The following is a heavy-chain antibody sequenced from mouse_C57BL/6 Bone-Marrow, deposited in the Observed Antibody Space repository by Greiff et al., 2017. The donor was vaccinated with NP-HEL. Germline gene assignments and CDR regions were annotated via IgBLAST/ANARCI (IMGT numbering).Heavy chain of an antibody. J-gene: IGHJ4*01. V-gene: IGHV14-4*01. Sequence: VKLQQSGAELVRPGASVKLSCTASGYNITDDYMHWVKQRPEQGLEWIGWIDPENGDTEYASKFQGKATLTADQSSNTAYLQLSSLTSEDSAVYDYTAVGSCPCAMDYWGQGTSVTVSA. CDR1: GYNITDDY. CDR3: TAVGSCPCAMDY. D-gene: IGHD1-1*01. CDR2: IDPENGDT.